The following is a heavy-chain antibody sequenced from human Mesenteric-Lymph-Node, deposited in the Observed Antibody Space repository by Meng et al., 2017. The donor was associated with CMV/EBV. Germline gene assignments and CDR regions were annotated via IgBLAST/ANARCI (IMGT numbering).Heavy chain of an antibody. D-gene: IGHD2/OR15-2a*01. CDR1: GFSFSSYG. CDR2: IRFDGSHK. V-gene: IGHV3-30*02. Sequence: GGSLRLSCAASGFSFSSYGIYWVRQAPGKGLEWVAFIRFDGSHKYYAESVKGRFTISRDNSKNMVFLQVNSLRSEDTAVYYCTRTEYSGFDYWGQGTLVTVSS. CDR3: TRTEYSGFDY. J-gene: IGHJ4*02.